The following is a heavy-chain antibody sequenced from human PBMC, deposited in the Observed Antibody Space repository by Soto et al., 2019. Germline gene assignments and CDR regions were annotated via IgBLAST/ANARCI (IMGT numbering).Heavy chain of an antibody. V-gene: IGHV1-46*03. J-gene: IGHJ4*02. CDR2: INPSGGST. D-gene: IGHD5-12*01. CDR3: ARDTFTEEMATGFDY. Sequence: ASVKVSCKASGYTFTSYYMHWVRQAPGQGLEWMGIINPSGGSTSYAQKFQGRVTMTRDTSTSTVYMELSSLRSEDTAVYYCARDTFTEEMATGFDYWGQGTLGTVS. CDR1: GYTFTSYY.